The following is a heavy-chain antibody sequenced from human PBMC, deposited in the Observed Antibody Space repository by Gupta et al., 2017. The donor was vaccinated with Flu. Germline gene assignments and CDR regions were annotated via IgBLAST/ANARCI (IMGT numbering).Heavy chain of an antibody. J-gene: IGHJ4*02. V-gene: IGHV3-21*01. CDR3: ARSGGDRWADQIVEPDY. CDR1: GFSFSTYS. D-gene: IGHD2-21*01. Sequence: EVQLVDSGGGLVKPGGSLRLSCVASGFSFSTYSMNWLRQAPGKGLEWVASISRNSVQTQHADSVRGRFTISRDNAKNSLYLQMNSLRVDDTAVYYCARSGGDRWADQIVEPDYWGRGTLVTVSS. CDR2: ISRNSVQT.